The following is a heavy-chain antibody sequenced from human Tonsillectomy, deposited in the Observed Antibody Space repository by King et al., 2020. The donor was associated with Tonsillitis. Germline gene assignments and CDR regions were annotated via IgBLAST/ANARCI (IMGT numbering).Heavy chain of an antibody. CDR2: IWYVGSNK. CDR3: ARDGEGYCSSTTCYEDNWFDP. J-gene: IGHJ5*02. V-gene: IGHV3-33*08. CDR1: GFTFSSYG. D-gene: IGHD2-2*01. Sequence: VQLVESGGGVVQPGRSLRLSCAASGFTFSSYGMHWVRQAPGKGLEWVAVIWYVGSNKYYADSVKGRFTISRDNSKNTLYLQMNSLRAEDTAVYYCARDGEGYCSSTTCYEDNWFDPWGQGTLVTVSS.